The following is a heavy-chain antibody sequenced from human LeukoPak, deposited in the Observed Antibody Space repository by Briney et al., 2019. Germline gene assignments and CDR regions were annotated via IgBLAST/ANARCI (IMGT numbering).Heavy chain of an antibody. J-gene: IGHJ4*02. CDR2: INPNSGGT. D-gene: IGHD4-11*01. V-gene: IGHV1-2*06. Sequence: ASVKVSCKASGYTFTGYYMHWVRQAPGRGLEWMGRINPNSGGTNYAQKFQGRVTMTRDTPISTAYMELSRLRSDDTAVYYCARAKLYSNYVYWGQGTLVTVSS. CDR1: GYTFTGYY. CDR3: ARAKLYSNYVY.